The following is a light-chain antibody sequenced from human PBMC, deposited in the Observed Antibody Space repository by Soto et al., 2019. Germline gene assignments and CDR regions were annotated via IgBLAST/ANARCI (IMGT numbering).Light chain of an antibody. Sequence: QSVLTQPASVSGSPGQSITISCTGTSSDVGAYNYVSWYQQHPGKAPKLMIYVVSNRPSGIPNRFSGSKSGTTASLTISGLQAEDAADYYCNSYTTTSPVVFGGGTKLTVL. J-gene: IGLJ3*02. V-gene: IGLV2-14*01. CDR1: SSDVGAYNY. CDR2: VVS. CDR3: NSYTTTSPVV.